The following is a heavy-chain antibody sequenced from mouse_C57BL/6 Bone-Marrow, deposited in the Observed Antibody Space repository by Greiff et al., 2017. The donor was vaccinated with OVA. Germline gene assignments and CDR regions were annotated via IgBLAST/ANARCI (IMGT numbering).Heavy chain of an antibody. CDR1: GYSFTGYF. V-gene: IGHV1-20*01. CDR3: ARNPFSYGNYDY. Sequence: EVQLVESGPELVKPGDSVKISCKASGYSFTGYFMNWVMQSHGKSLEWIGRINPYNGDTFYNQKFKGKATLTVDKSSSTAHMELRSLTSEDSAVYYCARNPFSYGNYDYWGQGTTLTVSS. CDR2: INPYNGDT. D-gene: IGHD2-1*01. J-gene: IGHJ2*01.